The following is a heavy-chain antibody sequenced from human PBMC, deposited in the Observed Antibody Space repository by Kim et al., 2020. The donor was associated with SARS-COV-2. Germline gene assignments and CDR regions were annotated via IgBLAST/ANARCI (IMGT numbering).Heavy chain of an antibody. Sequence: NPSLKSRVTISVDTSKNQFSLKLSSVTAADTAVYYCARALRIAGPYYMDVWGKGTTVTVSS. CDR3: ARALRIAGPYYMDV. J-gene: IGHJ6*03. V-gene: IGHV4-59*01. D-gene: IGHD6-13*01.